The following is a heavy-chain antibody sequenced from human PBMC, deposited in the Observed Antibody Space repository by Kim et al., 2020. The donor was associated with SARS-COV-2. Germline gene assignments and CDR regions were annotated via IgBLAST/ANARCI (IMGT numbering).Heavy chain of an antibody. V-gene: IGHV1-69*13. CDR2: IIPIFGTA. CDR3: ASPPQQDSGSYYVAFDI. J-gene: IGHJ3*02. CDR1: GCTFSSYA. D-gene: IGHD1-26*01. Sequence: SVKVSCKASGCTFSSYAISWVRQAPGQGLEWMGGIIPIFGTANYAQKFQGRVTITADESTSTAYMELSSLRSEDTAVYYCASPPQQDSGSYYVAFDIWGQGTMVTVSS.